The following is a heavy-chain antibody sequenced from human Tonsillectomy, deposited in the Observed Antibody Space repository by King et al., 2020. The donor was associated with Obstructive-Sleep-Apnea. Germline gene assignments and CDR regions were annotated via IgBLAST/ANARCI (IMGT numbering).Heavy chain of an antibody. D-gene: IGHD6-19*01. V-gene: IGHV3-23*04. CDR1: GFTFSSYA. CDR3: AQPPLVAVAPGYFDY. CDR2: ISGSGGST. Sequence: VQLVESGGGLVQPGGSLRLSCAASGFTFSSYAMSWVRQAPGKGLEWVSAISGSGGSTYYADSVKGRFTISRDNSKTTLHLQMNSLRAEDTAVYYWAQPPLVAVAPGYFDYWGQGTLVTVSS. J-gene: IGHJ4*02.